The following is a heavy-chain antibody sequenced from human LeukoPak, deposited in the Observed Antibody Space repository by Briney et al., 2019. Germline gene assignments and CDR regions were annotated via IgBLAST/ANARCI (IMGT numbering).Heavy chain of an antibody. J-gene: IGHJ4*02. CDR2: ISGSGGST. Sequence: GGSLRLSCAASGFTFSSYAMSWVRQAPGKGLEWVSAISGSGGSTYYADSVKGRFTISRDNSKNTLYLQMNSLRDEDTAVYYCAGRGWFGELFKHYWGQGTLVTVSS. V-gene: IGHV3-23*01. D-gene: IGHD3-10*01. CDR1: GFTFSSYA. CDR3: AGRGWFGELFKHY.